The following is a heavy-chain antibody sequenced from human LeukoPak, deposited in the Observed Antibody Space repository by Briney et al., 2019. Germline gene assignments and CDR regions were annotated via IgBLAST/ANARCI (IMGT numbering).Heavy chain of an antibody. Sequence: ASVKVSCKGSGDTFRSSAISWVRQAPGQGLDWMGGIIPVFGTPNYAQKFQGRVTITADEFTRTAYMALSTLRSEDSAVYYCARDGKVVAAPLFWGQGTMVTVSS. V-gene: IGHV1-69*01. CDR2: IIPVFGTP. CDR3: ARDGKVVAAPLF. J-gene: IGHJ3*01. D-gene: IGHD2-15*01. CDR1: GDTFRSSA.